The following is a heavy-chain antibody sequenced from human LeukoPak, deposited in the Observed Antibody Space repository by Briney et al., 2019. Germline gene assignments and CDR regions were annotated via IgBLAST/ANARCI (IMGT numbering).Heavy chain of an antibody. CDR3: ARLIGYCSSTSRTPRVRFDP. Sequence: SETLSLTCAVYGGSFSGYYWSWIRQPPGKGLEWIGEINHSGSTNYNPSLKSRVTISVDTSKNQFSLKLSSVTAADTAVYYCARLIGYCSSTSRTPRVRFDPWGQGTLVTVSS. V-gene: IGHV4-34*01. CDR1: GGSFSGYY. J-gene: IGHJ5*02. CDR2: INHSGST. D-gene: IGHD2-2*01.